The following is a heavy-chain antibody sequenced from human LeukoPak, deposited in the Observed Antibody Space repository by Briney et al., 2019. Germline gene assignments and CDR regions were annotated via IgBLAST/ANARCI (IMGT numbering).Heavy chain of an antibody. J-gene: IGHJ4*02. V-gene: IGHV3-30-3*01. D-gene: IGHD2-15*01. CDR3: ARVGSRYCSGANCYDGF. CDR1: GFAFSSLA. Sequence: GGSLRLSCAVSGFAFSSLAMHWVRQAPGKGLEWVAFISYDGNKQYYADSVKGRFTISRDNSKNTLYLQMNNLRAEDTAIYYCARVGSRYCSGANCYDGFWGQGTLVSVSS. CDR2: ISYDGNKQ.